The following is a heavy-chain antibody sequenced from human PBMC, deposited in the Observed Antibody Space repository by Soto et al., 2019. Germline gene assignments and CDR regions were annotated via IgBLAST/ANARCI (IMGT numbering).Heavy chain of an antibody. J-gene: IGHJ4*02. V-gene: IGHV1-3*01. CDR1: GYTFTIYD. CDR3: AATIFGVVIKIDY. Sequence: ASVKVSSKASGYTFTIYDMHWVRQTPGKRLEWMGWINAGNGNTKYSQKFQGRVTITRDTSASTAYMELSSLRSEDTAVYYCAATIFGVVIKIDYWGQGTLVTVSS. CDR2: INAGNGNT. D-gene: IGHD3-3*01.